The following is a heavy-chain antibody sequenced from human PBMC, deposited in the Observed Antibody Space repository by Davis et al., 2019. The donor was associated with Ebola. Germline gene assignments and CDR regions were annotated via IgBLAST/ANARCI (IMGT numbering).Heavy chain of an antibody. Sequence: PGGSLRLSCAASGFTVSSNYMSWVRQAPGKGLEWVSYISSSGSTIYYADSVKGRFTISRDNAKNSLYLQMNSLRAEDTAVYYCAREWSSPRSYYYYGMDVWGQGTTVTVSS. J-gene: IGHJ6*02. CDR1: GFTVSSNY. D-gene: IGHD6-13*01. CDR2: ISSSGSTI. CDR3: AREWSSPRSYYYYGMDV. V-gene: IGHV3-11*01.